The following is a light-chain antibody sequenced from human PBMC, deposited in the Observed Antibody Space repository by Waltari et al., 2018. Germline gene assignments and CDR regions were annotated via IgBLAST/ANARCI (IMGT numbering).Light chain of an antibody. CDR2: WAS. CDR1: QSVLYSSNNKNY. Sequence: DIVMTQSPDSLAVSLGERAAINCKSSQSVLYSSNNKNYVAWDQQKPGQPPKLLVDWASTRESGVPDRFSAGGSGTDFSLTISSLQAEDVAVYDCQQIYTTPMTFGQGTRLEIK. V-gene: IGKV4-1*01. J-gene: IGKJ5*01. CDR3: QQIYTTPMT.